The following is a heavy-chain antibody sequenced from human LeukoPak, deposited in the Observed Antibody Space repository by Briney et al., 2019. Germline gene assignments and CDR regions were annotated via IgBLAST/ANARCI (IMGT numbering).Heavy chain of an antibody. J-gene: IGHJ6*02. Sequence: SQNLSLTCTVSGGSISSGSYYWSWIRQPAGKGLEWIGRIYTSGSTNYNPSLKSRVTISVDTSKNQFSLKLSSVTAADTAVYYCARSLSRYDFWSGYRTGMDVWGQGTTVTVSS. CDR3: ARSLSRYDFWSGYRTGMDV. V-gene: IGHV4-61*02. D-gene: IGHD3-3*01. CDR1: GGSISSGSYY. CDR2: IYTSGST.